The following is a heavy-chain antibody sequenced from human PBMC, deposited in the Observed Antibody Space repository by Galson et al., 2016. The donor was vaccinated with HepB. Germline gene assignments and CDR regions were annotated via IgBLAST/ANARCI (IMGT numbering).Heavy chain of an antibody. D-gene: IGHD2-21*02. Sequence: SVKVSCKASGGTFSSYTLSWVRQAPGQGLEWMGGIIPSFVTPHYAQKFQGRVTVTADESSNTVYMEMTSLRSEDTAVYWCARNLEGGDDSGLEGGDYWGQGTRVTVSS. CDR2: IIPSFVTP. CDR3: ARNLEGGDDSGLEGGDY. J-gene: IGHJ4*02. CDR1: GGTFSSYT. V-gene: IGHV1-69*13.